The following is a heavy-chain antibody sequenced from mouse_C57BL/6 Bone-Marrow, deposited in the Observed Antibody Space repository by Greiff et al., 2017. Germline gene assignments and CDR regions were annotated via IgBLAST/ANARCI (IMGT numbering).Heavy chain of an antibody. Sequence: EVKLVESGGGLVQPGGSLSLSCAASGFTFTDYYMSWVRQPPGKALEWLGFIRNKANGYTTESSASVKGRFTISRDNSQSILYLQMHALRADDSATYYCASLAYYAMDYWGQGTSVTVSS. CDR2: IRNKANGYTT. J-gene: IGHJ4*01. CDR1: GFTFTDYY. V-gene: IGHV7-3*01. CDR3: ASLAYYAMDY.